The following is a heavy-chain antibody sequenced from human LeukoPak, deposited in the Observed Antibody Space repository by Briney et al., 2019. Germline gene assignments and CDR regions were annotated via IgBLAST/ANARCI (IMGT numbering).Heavy chain of an antibody. Sequence: ASVTVSFKGSGYTFTVYYMHGVRQAPGQGRERMGWSNPNSGGTNYAQKFQGRVTITRDTSISTAYLELSRLRSDDTAVYYCARADLGYCSSTSCFDAFDIWGQGTMVPVSS. V-gene: IGHV1-2*02. CDR1: GYTFTVYY. D-gene: IGHD2-2*01. J-gene: IGHJ3*02. CDR2: SNPNSGGT. CDR3: ARADLGYCSSTSCFDAFDI.